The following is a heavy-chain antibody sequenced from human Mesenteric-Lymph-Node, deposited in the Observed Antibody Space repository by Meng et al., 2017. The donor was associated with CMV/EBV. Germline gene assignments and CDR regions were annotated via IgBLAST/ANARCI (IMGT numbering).Heavy chain of an antibody. CDR1: GGSISSYY. V-gene: IGHV4-59*08. CDR2: VYYSGST. CDR3: ASPYYDFWSGFAFDI. Sequence: SETLSLTCTVSGGSISSYYWSWIRQPPGKGLEWIGYVYYSGSTNYNPSLKSRVTISVDTSKNQFSLKLSSVTAADTAVYYCASPYYDFWSGFAFDIWGQGTMVTVSS. J-gene: IGHJ3*02. D-gene: IGHD3-3*01.